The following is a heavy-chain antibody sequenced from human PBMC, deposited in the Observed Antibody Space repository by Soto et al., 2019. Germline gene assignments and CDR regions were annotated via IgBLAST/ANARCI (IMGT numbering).Heavy chain of an antibody. V-gene: IGHV4-59*01. J-gene: IGHJ4*02. D-gene: IGHD3-22*01. CDR3: ARAFYSSGYYY. Sequence: LSLTCTVSGGSISSYYWSWIRQPPGKGLEWIGYIYYSGSTNYNPSLKSRVTISVDTSKNQFSLKLSSVTAADTAVYYCARAFYSSGYYYWGQGTLVTVSS. CDR1: GGSISSYY. CDR2: IYYSGST.